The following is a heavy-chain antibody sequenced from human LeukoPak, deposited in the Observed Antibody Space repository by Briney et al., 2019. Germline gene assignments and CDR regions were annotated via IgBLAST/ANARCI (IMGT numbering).Heavy chain of an antibody. J-gene: IGHJ4*02. CDR3: VRDLGRNEDY. CDR1: GFTFRSYW. V-gene: IGHV3-74*01. Sequence: SGGSLRLSCAASGFTFRSYWMHWVRQAPGKGLFWVSRINSDGSRIGYADSVKGRFTISKDNAKNTLYLQMNSLRVEDTAVYYCVRDLGRNEDYWGQGTLVTVSS. D-gene: IGHD1-1*01. CDR2: INSDGSRI.